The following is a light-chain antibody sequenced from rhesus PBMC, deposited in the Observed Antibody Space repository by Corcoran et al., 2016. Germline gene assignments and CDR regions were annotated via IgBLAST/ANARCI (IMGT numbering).Light chain of an antibody. Sequence: DIQMTQSPSSLSASIGDKVTITCHASQGIRSWLAWDQQKPGQAPKPLIYYASNLQSGVPSRFSGSGSGTDYTLTISSLQPEDFATYYCQQYDELPLTFGGGTKVEIK. CDR3: QQYDELPLT. CDR2: YAS. J-gene: IGKJ4*01. CDR1: QGIRSW. V-gene: IGKV1-19*01.